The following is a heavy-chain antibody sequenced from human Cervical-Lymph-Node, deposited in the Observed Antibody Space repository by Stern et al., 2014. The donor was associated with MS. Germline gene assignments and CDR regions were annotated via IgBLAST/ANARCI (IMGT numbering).Heavy chain of an antibody. CDR3: ARHCSSTSCYYGMDV. D-gene: IGHD2-2*01. CDR1: GGSISSSSYY. V-gene: IGHV4-39*01. Sequence: QLQLQESGPGLVKPSETLSLTCTVSGGSISSSSYYWGWIRQPPGKGLEWIGSIYYSGSTYYNPSLKSRVTISVDTSKNQFSLKLSSVTAADTAVYYCARHCSSTSCYYGMDVWGQGTTVPVSS. J-gene: IGHJ6*02. CDR2: IYYSGST.